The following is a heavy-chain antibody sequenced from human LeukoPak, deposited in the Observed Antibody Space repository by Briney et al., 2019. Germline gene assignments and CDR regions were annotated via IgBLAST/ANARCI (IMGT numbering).Heavy chain of an antibody. D-gene: IGHD3-3*01. J-gene: IGHJ4*02. Sequence: PSETLSLTCTVSGGSISSGDYYWSWIRQPPGKGLEWIGYIYYSGSTYYNPSLKSRVTISVDTSKNQFSLKLSSMTAADTAVYYCARDNDFWSGYYSFDFWGRGTLVTVSS. CDR1: GGSISSGDYY. CDR3: ARDNDFWSGYYSFDF. V-gene: IGHV4-30-4*01. CDR2: IYYSGST.